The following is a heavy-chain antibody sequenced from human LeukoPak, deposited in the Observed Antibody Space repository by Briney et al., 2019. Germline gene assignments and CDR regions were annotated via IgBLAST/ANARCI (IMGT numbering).Heavy chain of an antibody. Sequence: PGGSLRLSCAASGFTVSSNYMSWVRQAPGKGLEWVGRIRSKANSYATAYAASVKGRFTISRDDSKNTLYLQMNSLKTEDTAVYYCTTVFRPFQWELLHYWGQGTLVTVSS. D-gene: IGHD1-26*01. CDR2: IRSKANSYAT. J-gene: IGHJ4*02. CDR1: GFTVSSNY. V-gene: IGHV3-73*01. CDR3: TTVFRPFQWELLHY.